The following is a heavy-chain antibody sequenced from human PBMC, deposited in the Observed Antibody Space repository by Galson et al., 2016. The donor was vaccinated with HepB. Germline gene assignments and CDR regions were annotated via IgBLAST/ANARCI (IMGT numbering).Heavy chain of an antibody. CDR2: TNKDGSER. V-gene: IGHV3-7*01. J-gene: IGHJ4*02. Sequence: SLRLSCAASGFTLSNYWLDWVRQAPGKGLEWVGNTNKDGSERRYPDSVKGRFTISRDNAKNSVYLQMNSLRVEETAVYFCASGYTSGRWGQGALVTVSS. CDR3: ASGYTSGR. D-gene: IGHD6-19*01. CDR1: GFTLSNYW.